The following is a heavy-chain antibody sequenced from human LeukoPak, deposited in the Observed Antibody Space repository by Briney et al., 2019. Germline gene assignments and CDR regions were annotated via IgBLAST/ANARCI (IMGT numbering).Heavy chain of an antibody. V-gene: IGHV3-43*01. J-gene: IGHJ4*02. Sequence: PGGSLRLSCAASGFTFDHYSMHWVRQAPGKGLEWVSLISWDGGSTYYADSVKGRFTISRDNAKNSLYLQMNSLRAEDTAVYYCARGTNWASSTPDYWGQGTLVTVSS. D-gene: IGHD7-27*01. CDR2: ISWDGGST. CDR3: ARGTNWASSTPDY. CDR1: GFTFDHYS.